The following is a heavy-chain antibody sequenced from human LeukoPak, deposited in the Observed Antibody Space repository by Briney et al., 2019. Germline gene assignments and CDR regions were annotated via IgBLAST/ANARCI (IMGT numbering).Heavy chain of an antibody. J-gene: IGHJ6*02. CDR3: ARAPALGGLYYYGMDV. CDR2: IKQDGSEK. CDR1: GFTFSSYW. V-gene: IGHV3-7*04. Sequence: PGGSLRLSCAASGFTFSSYWMSWVRQAPGKGLEWVANIKQDGSEKYYVDSVKGRFTISRDNAKNSLYLQMNSLRAEDTAVYYCARAPALGGLYYYGMDVWGQGTTVTVSS. D-gene: IGHD3-16*01.